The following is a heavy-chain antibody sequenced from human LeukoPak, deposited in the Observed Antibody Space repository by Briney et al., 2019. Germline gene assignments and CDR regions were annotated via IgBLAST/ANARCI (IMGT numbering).Heavy chain of an antibody. CDR1: GFSFSSYA. J-gene: IGHJ4*02. Sequence: PGGSLRLSCAASGFSFSSYAMYWVRQAPGKGLGWVAVIWSDGNNEYYSDSVKGRFTISRDNSNNTLYLEMNSLRAEDTAVYYCARDGLTDSSGYTVIDNWGQGILVTVSS. V-gene: IGHV3-33*07. CDR2: IWSDGNNE. D-gene: IGHD3-22*01. CDR3: ARDGLTDSSGYTVIDN.